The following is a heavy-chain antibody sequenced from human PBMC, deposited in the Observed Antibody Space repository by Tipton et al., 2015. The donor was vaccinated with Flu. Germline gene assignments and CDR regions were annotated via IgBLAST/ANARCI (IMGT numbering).Heavy chain of an antibody. CDR1: GFTFTNYG. CDR2: IRYDGSNK. V-gene: IGHV3-30*02. CDR3: AKDRDDFGSGSYCLFNY. Sequence: QLVQSGGGVVQPGGSLRLSCAASGFTFTNYGMHWVRQAPGKGLEWVAFIRYDGSNKYYADSVKGRFTISRDNSKNTLNLQMNSLRAEDTAVYYCAKDRDDFGSGSYCLFNYWGQGTLVTVSS. J-gene: IGHJ4*02. D-gene: IGHD3-10*01.